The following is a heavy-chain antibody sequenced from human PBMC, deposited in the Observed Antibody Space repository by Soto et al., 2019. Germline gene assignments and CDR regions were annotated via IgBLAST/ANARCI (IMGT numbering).Heavy chain of an antibody. D-gene: IGHD3-22*01. Sequence: GSLRLSCAASGFTFSSYAMSWVRQAPGKGLEWVSAISGSGGSTYYADSVKGRFTISRDNSKNTLYLQMNSLRAEDTAVYYCAKLSSDRYYYDSSGYYSILYFDYWGQGTLVTVSS. CDR2: ISGSGGST. CDR3: AKLSSDRYYYDSSGYYSILYFDY. J-gene: IGHJ4*02. V-gene: IGHV3-23*01. CDR1: GFTFSSYA.